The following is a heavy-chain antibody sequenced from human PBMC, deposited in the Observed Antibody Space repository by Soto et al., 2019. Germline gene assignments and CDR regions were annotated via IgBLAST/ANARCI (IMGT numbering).Heavy chain of an antibody. J-gene: IGHJ4*02. Sequence: TLSLTCTVSGGSVRSGSYYWSWIRQPPGKGLEWIGYIYYSGSTNYNPSLKSRVTISVDTSKNQFSLKLSSVTAADTAVYYCARAPRGRIVGATTDDYWGQGTLVTVSS. CDR3: ARAPRGRIVGATTDDY. V-gene: IGHV4-61*01. CDR1: GGSVRSGSYY. D-gene: IGHD1-26*01. CDR2: IYYSGST.